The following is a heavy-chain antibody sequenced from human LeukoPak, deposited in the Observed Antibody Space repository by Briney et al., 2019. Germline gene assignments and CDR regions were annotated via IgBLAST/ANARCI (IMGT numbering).Heavy chain of an antibody. D-gene: IGHD6-13*01. V-gene: IGHV4-31*03. CDR1: GGSISSGGYY. CDR2: IYYSGST. CDR3: ASGLSSSCDY. J-gene: IGHJ4*02. Sequence: ASETLSLTCTVSGGSISSGGYYWSWIRQHPGKGLEWIGYIYYSGSTYYNPSLKSRVTISVDTSKNQFPLKLSSVTAADTAVYYCASGLSSSCDYWGQGTLVTVSS.